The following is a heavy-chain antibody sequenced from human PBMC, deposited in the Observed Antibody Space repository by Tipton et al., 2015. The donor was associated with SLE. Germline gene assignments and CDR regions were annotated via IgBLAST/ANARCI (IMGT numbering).Heavy chain of an antibody. J-gene: IGHJ6*03. D-gene: IGHD6-6*01. CDR3: APESLSSSSDDYYYYMEV. CDR1: GYTFTSYG. V-gene: IGHV1-18*01. Sequence: QLVQSGAEVKKPGASVKVSCKASGYTFTSYGISWVRQAPGQGLEWMGWISAYNGNTNYAQRFQDRVTITADKSTSTSYMELRSLRSEDSAVYYCAPESLSSSSDDYYYYMEVWGKGTTVTVSS. CDR2: ISAYNGNT.